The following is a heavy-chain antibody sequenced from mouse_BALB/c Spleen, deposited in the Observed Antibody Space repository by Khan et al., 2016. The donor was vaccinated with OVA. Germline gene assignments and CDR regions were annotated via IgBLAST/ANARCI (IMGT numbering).Heavy chain of an antibody. CDR3: ARRNYFGYTFAD. CDR1: GYTFTDYY. V-gene: IGHV1-77*01. Sequence: QVQLQQSGAELARPGASVKLSCKASGYTFTDYYINWVKQRTGQGLEWIGEISPGSGDTYYNEKFKGKATLTADKSYTTAYLQLSSLTAEASAVYFCARRNYFGYTFADWGQGTLVTVSA. D-gene: IGHD1-2*01. J-gene: IGHJ3*01. CDR2: ISPGSGDT.